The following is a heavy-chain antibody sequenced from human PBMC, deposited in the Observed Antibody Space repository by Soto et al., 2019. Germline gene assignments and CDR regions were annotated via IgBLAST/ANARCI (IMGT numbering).Heavy chain of an antibody. D-gene: IGHD5-18*01. V-gene: IGHV3-30*04. CDR1: EFSLISYS. CDR2: ISSDGKNK. J-gene: IGHJ4*01. CDR3: ARERYSYGRYFDF. Sequence: GGSLRLSCVASEFSLISYSMYWVRQTPGNGLEWVAFISSDGKNKHYAGSVEGRFTISRDNSRNTLFLQMSSLRRADTAMYYCARERYSYGRYFDFWGHGTPVTVSS.